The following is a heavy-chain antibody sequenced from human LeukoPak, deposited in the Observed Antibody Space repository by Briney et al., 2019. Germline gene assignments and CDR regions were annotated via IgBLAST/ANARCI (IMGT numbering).Heavy chain of an antibody. CDR1: GGSFSGYY. CDR3: SGGRSY. V-gene: IGHV4-34*01. CDR2: INHSGST. Sequence: SETLSLTCAVYGGSFSGYYWSWIRQPPGKGLEWIGEINHSGSTNYNPSLMSRVTILVDTTKNKLSLTLSSVTAAAEPVFYCSGGRSYWGQGTLVTVSS. J-gene: IGHJ4*02.